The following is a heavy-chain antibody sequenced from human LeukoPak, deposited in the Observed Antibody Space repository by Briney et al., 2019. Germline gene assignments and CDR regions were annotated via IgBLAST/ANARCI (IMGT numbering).Heavy chain of an antibody. CDR3: GRKSAARKTSEFDY. CDR1: GYTFTYYY. J-gene: IGHJ4*02. CDR2: IHPNSGGT. D-gene: IGHD6-6*01. V-gene: IGHV1-2*02. Sequence: ASVKLSCKASGYTFTYYYMNWVRQAPGQGLEWMGWIHPNSGGTNYAQKFQGRVTMTRDTSISTAYMELSRLTFDDTAVYYCGRKSAARKTSEFDYWGQGTLVTVSS.